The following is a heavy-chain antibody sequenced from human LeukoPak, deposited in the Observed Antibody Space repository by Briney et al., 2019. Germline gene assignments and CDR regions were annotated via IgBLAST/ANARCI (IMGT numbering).Heavy chain of an antibody. D-gene: IGHD3-22*01. CDR1: GITLSNYG. CDR2: ISDSAGGT. V-gene: IGHV3-23*01. J-gene: IGHJ4*02. CDR3: AKRGVVIRVILVGFHKAAYYFDS. Sequence: GGSLRRYCAVSGITLSNYGMSWVRQAPGKGLEWVAGISDSAGGTNYADSVRGRFTISRDDPKNTLNLQMSSLRAEDTAVYFCAKRGVVIRVILVGFHKAAYYFDSWGQGALVTVSS.